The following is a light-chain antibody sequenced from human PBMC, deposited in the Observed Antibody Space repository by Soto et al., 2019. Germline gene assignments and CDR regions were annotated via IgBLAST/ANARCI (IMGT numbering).Light chain of an antibody. J-gene: IGKJ1*01. CDR1: DNIVHW. V-gene: IGKV1-5*03. CDR2: KAA. CDR3: QHYNSFSRT. Sequence: DIQMTQSPSTLSASVGDRVAITCRASDNIVHWVAWYQQKPGKAPKLLIYKAANLADEVPSRFAGSGSGTDFTLTITPLQPDDFATYYCQHYNSFSRTFGQGTKVEV.